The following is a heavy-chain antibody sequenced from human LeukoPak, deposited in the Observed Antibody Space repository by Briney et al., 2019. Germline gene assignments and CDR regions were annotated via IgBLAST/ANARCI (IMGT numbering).Heavy chain of an antibody. J-gene: IGHJ3*02. CDR2: ISSSGSTI. Sequence: GGSLRLSCAASGFTFSSYEMNWVRQAPGKGLEWVSYISSSGSTIYYADSVKGRFTISRDNAMNSLYLQMNSLRAEDMAVYYCARDGGSAAAFDIWGQGTMVTVSS. CDR3: ARDGGSAAAFDI. D-gene: IGHD3-16*01. V-gene: IGHV3-48*03. CDR1: GFTFSSYE.